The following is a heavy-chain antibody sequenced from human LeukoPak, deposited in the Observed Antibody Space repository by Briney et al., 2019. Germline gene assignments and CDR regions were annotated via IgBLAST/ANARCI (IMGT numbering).Heavy chain of an antibody. CDR2: IYTNGST. D-gene: IGHD6-19*01. V-gene: IGHV4-61*02. J-gene: IGHJ4*02. CDR1: GGSISSGSYY. CDR3: ARSSVAGSPDY. Sequence: PSQTLSLTCTVSGGSISSGSYYWSWIRQPAGKGLEWIGRIYTNGSTNYNPSLKSRVTISLDTSKNQFSLKLSSVTAADTAVYCCARSSVAGSPDYWGQGTLVTVSS.